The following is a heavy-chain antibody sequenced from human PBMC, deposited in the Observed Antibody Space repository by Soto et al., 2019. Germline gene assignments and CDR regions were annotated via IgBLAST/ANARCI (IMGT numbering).Heavy chain of an antibody. D-gene: IGHD5-12*01. Sequence: PSETLSLTCTVSGGSISSYYWSWIRQPPGKGLEWIGYIYYSGSTNYNPSLKSRVTISVDTSKNQFSLKLSSVTAADTAVYYCARGPAGMATIRGNFDYWGQGTLATVSS. CDR1: GGSISSYY. J-gene: IGHJ4*02. CDR2: IYYSGST. V-gene: IGHV4-59*01. CDR3: ARGPAGMATIRGNFDY.